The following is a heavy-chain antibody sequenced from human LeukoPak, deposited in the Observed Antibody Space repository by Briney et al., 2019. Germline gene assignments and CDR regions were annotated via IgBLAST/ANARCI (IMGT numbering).Heavy chain of an antibody. D-gene: IGHD2-21*02. CDR3: ARGAHIVVVTAISSDY. J-gene: IGHJ4*02. V-gene: IGHV3-30*03. Sequence: PGGSLRLSCAASGFTFSSYGMHWVRQAPGKGLEWVAVISYDGSNKYYADSVKGRFTISRDNAKNSLYLQMNSLRAEDTAVYYCARGAHIVVVTAISSDYWGQGTLVTVSS. CDR2: ISYDGSNK. CDR1: GFTFSSYG.